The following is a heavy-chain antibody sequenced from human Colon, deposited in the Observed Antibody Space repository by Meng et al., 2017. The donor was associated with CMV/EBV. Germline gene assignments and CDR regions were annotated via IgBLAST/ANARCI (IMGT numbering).Heavy chain of an antibody. J-gene: IGHJ5*02. D-gene: IGHD6-6*01. Sequence: QVQLVQSGADVKIPGASVKVSCKGSGYTFTDYYIHWVRQAPGQGLEWMGLINSNTGATKYAQKFQNRITMTRDTSINTVYMQLSGLRSDDTAVYYCERVGGWIGSSSIFGWFDPWGQGTLVTVSS. CDR1: GYTFTDYY. V-gene: IGHV1-2*02. CDR2: INSNTGAT. CDR3: ERVGGWIGSSSIFGWFDP.